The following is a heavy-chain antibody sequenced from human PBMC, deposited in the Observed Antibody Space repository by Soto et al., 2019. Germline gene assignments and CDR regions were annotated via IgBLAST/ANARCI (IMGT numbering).Heavy chain of an antibody. J-gene: IGHJ5*02. CDR1: GFTFSNAW. Sequence: GGPLRLSCAASGFTFSNAWMSWVRQAPGQALEWVGRIKSKTDGGTTDYAAPVKGRFTISRDDSKNTLYLQMNSRKTEDTAAYYCTTEGLLWFGELSPFDPWGQGTLVTVSS. CDR2: IKSKTDGGTT. V-gene: IGHV3-15*01. CDR3: TTEGLLWFGELSPFDP. D-gene: IGHD3-10*01.